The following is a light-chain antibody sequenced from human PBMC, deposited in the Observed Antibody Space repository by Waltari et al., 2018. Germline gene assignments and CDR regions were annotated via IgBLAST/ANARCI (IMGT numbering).Light chain of an antibody. V-gene: IGLV2-8*01. CDR3: SSYAGNYIYV. CDR1: SGDIGTYDH. Sequence: QSALTQPPSASGSPGQSVTISCTGTSGDIGTYDHVSWYQQHPGKAPKVSVYAVTKRPSGVPDRFSGSKPGDTAFLTVSGLQAEDEADYYCSSYAGNYIYVFGTGTEVTVL. J-gene: IGLJ1*01. CDR2: AVT.